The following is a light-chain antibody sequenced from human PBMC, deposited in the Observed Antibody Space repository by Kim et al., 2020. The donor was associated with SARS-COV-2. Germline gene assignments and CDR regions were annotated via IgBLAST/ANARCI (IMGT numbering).Light chain of an antibody. J-gene: IGLJ2*01. V-gene: IGLV7-46*01. CDR2: DAT. Sequence: GGTVTLPCGSYNGEVPSGHFPHWFQQKPGQAPRTLIYDATNKQSSTPARFSGSLLGGKATLTLSGAQPEDEADYYCLLSYGGARGVFGGGTKLTVL. CDR3: LLSYGGARGV. CDR1: NGEVPSGHF.